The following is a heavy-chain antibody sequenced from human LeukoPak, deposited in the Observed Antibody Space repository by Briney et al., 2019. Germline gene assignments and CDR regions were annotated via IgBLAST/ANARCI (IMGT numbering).Heavy chain of an antibody. CDR3: ARVRSTSSRWLDP. Sequence: GGSLRLSCAASGFSFSSNFMIWVRQAPGKGLEWVSVLYSDGTTYYADSVKGRFTISRGNSKETLYLQMNSLTAEDSAVYYCARVRSTSSRWLDPWGQGTLVTVSS. J-gene: IGHJ5*02. CDR2: LYSDGTT. CDR1: GFSFSSNF. D-gene: IGHD2/OR15-2a*01. V-gene: IGHV3-53*01.